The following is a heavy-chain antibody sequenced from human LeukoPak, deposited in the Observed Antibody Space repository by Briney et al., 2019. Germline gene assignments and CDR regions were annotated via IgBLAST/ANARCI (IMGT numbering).Heavy chain of an antibody. D-gene: IGHD3-16*01. CDR2: IYYSGST. CDR1: GGSISSYY. CDR3: ARDGGRIRAFDI. J-gene: IGHJ3*02. V-gene: IGHV4-59*01. Sequence: SETLSLTCTVSGGSISSYYWSWIRQPPGKGLEWIGYIYYSGSTNYNPSLKSRVTISVDTSKNQFSLKLSSVTAADTAVYYCARDGGRIRAFDIWGQGTMVTVSS.